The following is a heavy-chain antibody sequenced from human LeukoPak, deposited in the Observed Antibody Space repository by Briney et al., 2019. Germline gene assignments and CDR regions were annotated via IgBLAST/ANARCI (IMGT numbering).Heavy chain of an antibody. D-gene: IGHD2-21*01. V-gene: IGHV3-30*18. CDR2: ISHDGTNT. CDR3: AKDPGAVVVQAYYLDH. Sequence: PGTSLRLSCVDSGFRFRNFGMHWVRQAPGKGLEWVAVISHDGTNTYHADSVRGRFTISRDYSKNTLYLQMNSLRPEDTAVYYCAKDPGAVVVQAYYLDHWGQGTLVTVSS. CDR1: GFRFRNFG. J-gene: IGHJ4*02.